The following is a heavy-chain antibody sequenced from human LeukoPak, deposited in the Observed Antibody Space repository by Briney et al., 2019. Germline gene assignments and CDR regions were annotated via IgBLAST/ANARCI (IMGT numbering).Heavy chain of an antibody. J-gene: IGHJ3*02. V-gene: IGHV3-64*01. CDR3: ARDREMATRGPNGAFDI. Sequence: GGSLRLSCAASGFTFSSYAMHWVRQAPGKGLEYVSAISSNGGSTYYANSVKGRFTISRDNSKNTLYLQMGSLRAEDMAVYYCARDREMATRGPNGAFDIWGQGTMVTVSS. D-gene: IGHD5-24*01. CDR2: ISSNGGST. CDR1: GFTFSSYA.